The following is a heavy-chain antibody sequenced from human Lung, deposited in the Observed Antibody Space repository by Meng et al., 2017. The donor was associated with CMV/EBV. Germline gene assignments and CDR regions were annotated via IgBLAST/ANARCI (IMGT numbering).Heavy chain of an antibody. CDR2: IYHSGST. CDR1: GYSISSCYY. J-gene: IGHJ4*02. V-gene: IGHV4-38-2*02. Sequence: SESLSLTCTVSGYSISSCYYWGWIRQPPGKGLWWIGIIYHSGSTYYNPSLKSRFTISVDTSKNQYSLKMSSVTAADTDVYYCAREIGLRAGRKDYFDYWGQGTLVXVSS. D-gene: IGHD3-16*01. CDR3: AREIGLRAGRKDYFDY.